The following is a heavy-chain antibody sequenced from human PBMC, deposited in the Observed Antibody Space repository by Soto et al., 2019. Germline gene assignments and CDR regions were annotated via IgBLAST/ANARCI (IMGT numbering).Heavy chain of an antibody. CDR1: GYTFTSYG. CDR3: ARDRYYDYVWGSFSYVYYGMDV. Sequence: ASVKVSCKASGYTFTSYGISWVRQAPGQGLEWMGWISAYNGNTNYAQKLQGRVTMTTDTSTSTAYMELRSLRSDDTAVYYCARDRYYDYVWGSFSYVYYGMDVWGQGTTVTVSS. CDR2: ISAYNGNT. V-gene: IGHV1-18*01. D-gene: IGHD3-16*01. J-gene: IGHJ6*02.